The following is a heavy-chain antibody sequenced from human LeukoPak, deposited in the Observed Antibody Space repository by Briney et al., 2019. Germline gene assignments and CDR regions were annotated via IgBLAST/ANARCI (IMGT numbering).Heavy chain of an antibody. CDR3: AKYSSVAGSRGDY. CDR1: GFTFSSYA. D-gene: IGHD6-19*01. V-gene: IGHV3-23*01. CDR2: IRGSGGTT. Sequence: GGSLRLSCAASGFTFSSYAMSWVRQTPGKGLEWVSAIRGSGGTTYYADSVKGRFTISRDTSKNTLSLQMNSLRAEDTALYYCAKYSSVAGSRGDYWGQGTLVTVSS. J-gene: IGHJ4*02.